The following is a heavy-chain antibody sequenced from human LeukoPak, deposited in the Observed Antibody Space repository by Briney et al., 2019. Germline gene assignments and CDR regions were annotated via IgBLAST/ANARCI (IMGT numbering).Heavy chain of an antibody. CDR2: VSFDGTNN. CDR3: AGDRNVVGADFDS. Sequence: PGGSLRLSCAASGFIFDNFAIHWVRQAPGRGLEWVSIVSFDGTNNFYGDSVKGRFTVSRDNSNNTVYLHMNSLRPDDTAVYFCAGDRNVVGADFDSWGQGTLVTVSS. V-gene: IGHV3-30*04. CDR1: GFIFDNFA. D-gene: IGHD4/OR15-4a*01. J-gene: IGHJ5*01.